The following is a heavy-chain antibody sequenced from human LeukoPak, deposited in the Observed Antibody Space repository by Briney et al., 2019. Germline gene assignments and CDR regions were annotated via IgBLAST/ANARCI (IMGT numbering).Heavy chain of an antibody. D-gene: IGHD6-25*01. J-gene: IGHJ3*02. V-gene: IGHV1-2*02. CDR3: ARETATGNDAFDI. CDR2: INPNSGGT. Sequence: GASVKVSCKASGYTFTGYYMHWVRQAPGQGLEWMGWINPNSGGTNYAQKFQGRVTMTRDTSISTAHMELSRLRSDDTAVYYCARETATGNDAFDIWGQGTMVTVSS. CDR1: GYTFTGYY.